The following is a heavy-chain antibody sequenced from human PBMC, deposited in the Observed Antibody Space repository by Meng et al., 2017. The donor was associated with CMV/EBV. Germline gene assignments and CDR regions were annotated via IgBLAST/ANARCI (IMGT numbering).Heavy chain of an antibody. J-gene: IGHJ5*02. V-gene: IGHV3-21*01. Sequence: GGSLRLSCAASGFTFSSYSMNWVRQAPGKGLEWVSSISSSSSYIYYADSVKGRFTISRDNAKNSLYLQMNSLRAEDTAVYYCARASGEDDFWSGYLFQTNWFDPWGQGTLVTVSS. CDR1: GFTFSSYS. CDR2: ISSSSSYI. D-gene: IGHD3-3*01. CDR3: ARASGEDDFWSGYLFQTNWFDP.